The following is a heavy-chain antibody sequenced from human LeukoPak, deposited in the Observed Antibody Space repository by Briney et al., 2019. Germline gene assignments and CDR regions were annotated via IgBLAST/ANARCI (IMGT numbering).Heavy chain of an antibody. V-gene: IGHV3-15*01. D-gene: IGHD3-22*01. Sequence: GGSLRLFCAASGFTFSNAWMSWVRQAPGKGLEWVGRIKSKSAGGTADYGAPVRGRFSISRDDSKNTLYLQMNSLKTEGTAVYYCTTYDSSGYYSRYWGQGTLLTVSS. CDR1: GFTFSNAW. CDR3: TTYDSSGYYSRY. CDR2: IKSKSAGGTA. J-gene: IGHJ4*02.